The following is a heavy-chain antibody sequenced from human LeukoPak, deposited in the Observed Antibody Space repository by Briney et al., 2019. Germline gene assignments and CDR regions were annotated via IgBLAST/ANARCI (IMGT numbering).Heavy chain of an antibody. D-gene: IGHD2-2*01. CDR2: ISGSGGST. CDR3: AKDAHCSSTSCYVDY. V-gene: IGHV3-23*01. CDR1: GFTFSSYA. J-gene: IGHJ4*02. Sequence: GGSLRLSCAASGFTFSSYAMSWVCQAPGKGLEWVSAISGSGGSTYYADSVKGRFTISRDNSKNTLYLQMNSLRAEDTAVYYCAKDAHCSSTSCYVDYWGQGTLVTVSS.